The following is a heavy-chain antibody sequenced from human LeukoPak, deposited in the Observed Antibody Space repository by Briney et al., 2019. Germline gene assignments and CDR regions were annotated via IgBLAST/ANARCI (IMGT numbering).Heavy chain of an antibody. V-gene: IGHV4-34*01. CDR3: ARGTDGYSSGWYAIGNYYFDY. D-gene: IGHD6-19*01. CDR1: GGSFSGYY. Sequence: SETLSLTCAVYGGSFSGYYWSWIRQPPGKGLEWIGEINHSGSTNYNPSLKSRVTISVDTSKNQFSLKLSSVTAADTAVYYCARGTDGYSSGWYAIGNYYFDYWGQGTLVTVSS. J-gene: IGHJ4*02. CDR2: INHSGST.